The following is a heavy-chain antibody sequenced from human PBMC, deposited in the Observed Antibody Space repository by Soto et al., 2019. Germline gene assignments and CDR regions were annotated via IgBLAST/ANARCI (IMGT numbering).Heavy chain of an antibody. V-gene: IGHV1-24*01. CDR2: FDPEDGET. CDR1: GYTLTELS. CDR3: AQLKYSGYLETKRYNWFDP. D-gene: IGHD5-12*01. J-gene: IGHJ5*02. Sequence: GASVKVSCKVSGYTLTELSMHWVRQAPGKGLEWMGGFDPEDGETIYAQKFQGRVTMTEDTSTDTAYMELSSLRSEDTAVYYCAQLKYSGYLETKRYNWFDPWGQGTLVTVSS.